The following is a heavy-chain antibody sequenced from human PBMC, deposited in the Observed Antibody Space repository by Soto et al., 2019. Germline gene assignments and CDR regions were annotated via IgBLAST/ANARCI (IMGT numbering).Heavy chain of an antibody. V-gene: IGHV3-48*02. CDR2: ISSSSSTI. CDR3: ERDFSHGYYYYGMDV. Sequence: GGSLRLSCAASGFTFSSYSMNWVRQAPGKGLEWVSYISSSSSTIYYADSVKGRFTISRDNAKNSLYLQMNSLRDEDTAVYYCERDFSHGYYYYGMDVWGQGTTVTVSS. J-gene: IGHJ6*02. CDR1: GFTFSSYS.